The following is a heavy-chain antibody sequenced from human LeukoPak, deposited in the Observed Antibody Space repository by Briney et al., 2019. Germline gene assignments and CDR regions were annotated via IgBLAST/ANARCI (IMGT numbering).Heavy chain of an antibody. V-gene: IGHV3-15*01. Sequence: GGSLRLSCAASGFIFNKAWMNWVRQAPGKGPEWVGRIKSKNDGGTTDYGAPVKGRFTISRDDSKNTLYLQMNSLITDDTAIYYCTPVMVEDRGFWGQGTLVTVSS. CDR3: TPVMVEDRGF. CDR1: GFIFNKAW. J-gene: IGHJ4*02. CDR2: IKSKNDGGTT. D-gene: IGHD2-15*01.